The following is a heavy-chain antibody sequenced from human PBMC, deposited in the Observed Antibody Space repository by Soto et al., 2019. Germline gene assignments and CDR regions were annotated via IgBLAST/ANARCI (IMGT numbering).Heavy chain of an antibody. CDR2: IWYDGSNK. J-gene: IGHJ4*02. CDR3: ASHGGRTPGYGDYY. V-gene: IGHV3-33*01. Sequence: QVQLVESGGGVVQPGRSLRLSCAASGFTFSSYGMHWVRQAPGKGLEWVAVIWYDGSNKYYADSVKGRFTISRDNSKNTLYLQMNSLRAEDTAVYYCASHGGRTPGYGDYYWGQGTLVTVSS. CDR1: GFTFSSYG. D-gene: IGHD4-17*01.